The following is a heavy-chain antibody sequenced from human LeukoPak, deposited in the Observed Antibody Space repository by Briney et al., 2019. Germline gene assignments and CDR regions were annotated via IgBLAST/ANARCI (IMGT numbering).Heavy chain of an antibody. V-gene: IGHV3-74*01. CDR2: IRGDGYDT. D-gene: IGHD3-10*01. CDR3: ASDRVLGSGSLDN. Sequence: HPGGSLRLSCTASGFSFSDFWMHWVRQVPGKGLVWVSRIRGDGYDTNYADSVRGRFTISRDNAQNTLYLQMNSLRTEDTAVYYCASDRVLGSGSLDNWGQGTLVTVSS. CDR1: GFSFSDFW. J-gene: IGHJ4*02.